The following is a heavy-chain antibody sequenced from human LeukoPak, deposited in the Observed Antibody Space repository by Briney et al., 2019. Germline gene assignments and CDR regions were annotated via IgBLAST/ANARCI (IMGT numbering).Heavy chain of an antibody. D-gene: IGHD3-10*01. J-gene: IGHJ5*02. CDR3: VVHAAGESGRGP. CDR2: ILYSGRI. CDR1: GASVSSSSYH. V-gene: IGHV4-61*03. Sequence: SETLSLTCTVSGASVSSSSYHWIWIRQPPGKGLEYIGNILYSGRIDYNPSLQSRATISLDTSNNHFSLTLRSVTAADTAVYYCVVHAAGESGRGPWGQGTLVTVSS.